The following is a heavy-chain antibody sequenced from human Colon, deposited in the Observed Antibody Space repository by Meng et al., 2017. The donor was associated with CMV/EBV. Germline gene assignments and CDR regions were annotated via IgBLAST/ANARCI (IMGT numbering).Heavy chain of an antibody. CDR3: VRGTDRWPGVDY. CDR1: GFTFSNSW. Sequence: GSLVGFFQPGGSPGTICAPTGFTFSNSWMYRGRQAPGGGVGLGSRISNDETTINYADSVKGRFTISRDTAMLYLEMYRLRAEDTAVYYCVRGTDRWPGVDYWGQGTLVTVSS. CDR2: ISNDETTI. J-gene: IGHJ4*02. V-gene: IGHV3-74*01.